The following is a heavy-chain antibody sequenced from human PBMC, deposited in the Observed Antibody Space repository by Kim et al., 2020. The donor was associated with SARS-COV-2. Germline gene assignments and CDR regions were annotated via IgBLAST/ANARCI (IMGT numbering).Heavy chain of an antibody. J-gene: IGHJ4*02. CDR3: ARHNSDWYPIDY. D-gene: IGHD6-19*01. CDR2: ISGRSDRT. V-gene: IGHV3-23*01. CDR1: GFSFSSYA. Sequence: GGSLRLSCAASGFSFSSYAMSWVRQAPGKGPEWVSGISGRSDRTHYADSVKGRFTISRDNSKSTLYLEMHGLRAEDTAVYYCARHNSDWYPIDYWGQGTLVTVSS.